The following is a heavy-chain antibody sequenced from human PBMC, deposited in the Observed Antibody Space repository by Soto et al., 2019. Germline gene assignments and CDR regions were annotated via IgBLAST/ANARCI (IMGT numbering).Heavy chain of an antibody. CDR2: ISAYNGNT. V-gene: IGHV1-18*01. CDR1: GYTFTSYG. CDR3: AREDCISTSCYLADY. D-gene: IGHD2-2*01. Sequence: ASVKVSCKASGYTFTSYGISGVRQAPGQGLEWMGWISAYNGNTNYAQKLQGRVTMTTDTSTSTAYMELRSLRSDDTAVYYCAREDCISTSCYLADYWGQGTLVTVSS. J-gene: IGHJ4*02.